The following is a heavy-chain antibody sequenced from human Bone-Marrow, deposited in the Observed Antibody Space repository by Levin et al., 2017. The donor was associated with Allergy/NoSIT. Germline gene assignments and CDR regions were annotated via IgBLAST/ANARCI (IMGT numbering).Heavy chain of an antibody. CDR1: GYSISSGYD. CDR2: IYHSGST. J-gene: IGHJ6*03. V-gene: IGHV4-38-2*01. Sequence: PSETLSLTCAVSGYSISSGYDWGWIRQPPGKGLAWIGSIYHSGSTYYNPSLKSRVTISVDTSKNQFSLKPRSVTAADTAVYYCAGRRYDFWSGYGDYYYYMDVSGKGTTVTVSS. D-gene: IGHD3-3*01. CDR3: AGRRYDFWSGYGDYYYYMDV.